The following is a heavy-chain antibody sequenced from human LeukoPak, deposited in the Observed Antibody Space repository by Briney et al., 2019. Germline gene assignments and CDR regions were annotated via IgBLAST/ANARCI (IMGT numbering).Heavy chain of an antibody. CDR2: ISYDGSNK. V-gene: IGHV3-30-3*01. D-gene: IGHD6-19*01. Sequence: GGSLRLSCAASGFTFSNSWMHWVRQAPGKGLEWVAVISYDGSNKYYADSVKGRFTISRDNSKNTLYLQMNSLRAEDTAVYYCARDPAVAGTDNYFASSGQGTLVTVSS. CDR1: GFTFSNSW. CDR3: ARDPAVAGTDNYFAS. J-gene: IGHJ4*02.